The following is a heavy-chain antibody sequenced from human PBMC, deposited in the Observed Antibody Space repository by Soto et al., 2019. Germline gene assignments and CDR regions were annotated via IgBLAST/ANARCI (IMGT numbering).Heavy chain of an antibody. J-gene: IGHJ2*01. CDR2: ISGSGGTA. Sequence: EELLVQSGGGLGQSGGSLRLSCAASGFSFNSYAMSWVRQSPGRGLQWVSVISGSGGTAYYADSVKGRFIISRDNSQNILYLEMHSLRAEDTAIYYCAKDLGDCGGDCYSRGWYFELWGRGTLVSVFS. V-gene: IGHV3-23*04. CDR3: AKDLGDCGGDCYSRGWYFEL. D-gene: IGHD2-21*02. CDR1: GFSFNSYA.